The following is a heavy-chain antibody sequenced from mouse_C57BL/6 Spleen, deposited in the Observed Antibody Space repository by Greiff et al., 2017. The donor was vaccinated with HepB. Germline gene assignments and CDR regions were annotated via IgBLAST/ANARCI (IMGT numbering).Heavy chain of an antibody. CDR2: IYPRSGNT. CDR3: ARRGYGRAMDY. J-gene: IGHJ4*01. D-gene: IGHD2-14*01. CDR1: GYTFTSYG. Sequence: QVQLQQSGAELARPGASVKLSCKASGYTFTSYGISWVKQRTGQGLEWIGEIYPRSGNTYYNEKFKGKATLTADKSSSTAYMELRSLTSEDSAVYFCARRGYGRAMDYWGQGTSVTVSS. V-gene: IGHV1-81*01.